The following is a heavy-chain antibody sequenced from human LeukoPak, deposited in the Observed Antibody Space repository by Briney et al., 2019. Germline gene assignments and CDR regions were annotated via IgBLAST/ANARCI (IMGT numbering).Heavy chain of an antibody. CDR1: GFTFSSYG. CDR3: ARGSLGDGSLLVDY. D-gene: IGHD1-26*01. J-gene: IGHJ4*02. CDR2: ISYDGSNK. V-gene: IGHV3-30*03. Sequence: GGSLRLSCAASGFTFSSYGMHWVRQAPGKGLEWVAVISYDGSNKYYADSVKGRFTISRDNSKNTLYLQMNSLRAEDTAVYYCARGSLGDGSLLVDYWGQGTLVTVSS.